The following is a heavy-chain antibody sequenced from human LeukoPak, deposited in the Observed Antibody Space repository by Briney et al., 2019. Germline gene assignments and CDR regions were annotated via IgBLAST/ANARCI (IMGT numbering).Heavy chain of an antibody. V-gene: IGHV3-9*01. D-gene: IGHD6-13*01. CDR3: AKVAAAGTVHDAFDI. CDR1: GFTFDDYA. J-gene: IGHJ3*02. CDR2: ISWNSGSI. Sequence: GGSLRLSCAASGFTFDDYAMHWVRQAPGKGLEWVSGISWNSGSIGYADSVKGRFTISRDNAKNSLYLQMNSLRAEDTALYYRAKVAAAGTVHDAFDIWGQGTMVTVSS.